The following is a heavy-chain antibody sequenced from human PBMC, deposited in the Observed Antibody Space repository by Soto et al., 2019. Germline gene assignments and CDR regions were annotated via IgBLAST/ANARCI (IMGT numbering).Heavy chain of an antibody. D-gene: IGHD3-22*01. Sequence: QVQLVESGGGVVQPGRSLRLSCAASGFTFSSYGMHWVRQAPGKGLEWVAVIWYDGSNKYYADSVKGRFTLSRDNSKNTLYLQMNSLRAEDTAVYYCAREDSYYYDSSGYYRNWFDPWGQGTLVTVSS. CDR1: GFTFSSYG. CDR2: IWYDGSNK. V-gene: IGHV3-33*01. CDR3: AREDSYYYDSSGYYRNWFDP. J-gene: IGHJ5*02.